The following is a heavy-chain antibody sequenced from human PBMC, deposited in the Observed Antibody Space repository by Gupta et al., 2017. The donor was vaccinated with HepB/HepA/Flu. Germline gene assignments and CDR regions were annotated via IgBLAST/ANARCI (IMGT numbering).Heavy chain of an antibody. CDR2: IWYDGSNK. D-gene: IGHD3-22*01. Sequence: QVQLVESGGGVVQPGRSLRLSCAASGFTFSSNGMHWVRQAPGKGLEWVAVIWYDGSNKYYADSVKGRFTISRDNSKNTLYLQMNSLRAEDTAVYYCAREDDDSSGYYNEVHFQHWGQGTLVTVSS. J-gene: IGHJ1*01. CDR3: AREDDDSSGYYNEVHFQH. CDR1: GFTFSSNG. V-gene: IGHV3-33*01.